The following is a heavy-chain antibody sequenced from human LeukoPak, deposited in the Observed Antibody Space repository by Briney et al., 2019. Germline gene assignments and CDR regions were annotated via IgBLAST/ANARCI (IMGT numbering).Heavy chain of an antibody. CDR1: GGSISSYY. J-gene: IGHJ3*02. CDR3: ASNGDTAPMGGDAFDI. V-gene: IGHV4-59*08. CDR2: IYYSGST. D-gene: IGHD5-18*01. Sequence: SETLSLTCTVSGGSISSYYWSWIRQPPGKGLEWIGYIYYSGSTNYNPSLKSRVTISVDTSKNQFSLKPSSVTAADTAVYYCASNGDTAPMGGDAFDIWGQGTMVTVSS.